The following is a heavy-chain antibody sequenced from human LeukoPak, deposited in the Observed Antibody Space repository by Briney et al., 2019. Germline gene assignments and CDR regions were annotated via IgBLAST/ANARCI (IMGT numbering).Heavy chain of an antibody. CDR2: IYYSGST. V-gene: IGHV4-59*01. CDR3: ASTSSGSYPYYFDY. Sequence: SETLSLTCTVSGGSISSYYWSWIRQPPGKGLEWIGYIYYSGSTNYNPSLKSRVTISVDTSENQFSLKLSSVTAADTAVYYCASTSSGSYPYYFDYWGQGTLVTVSS. CDR1: GGSISSYY. J-gene: IGHJ4*02. D-gene: IGHD1-26*01.